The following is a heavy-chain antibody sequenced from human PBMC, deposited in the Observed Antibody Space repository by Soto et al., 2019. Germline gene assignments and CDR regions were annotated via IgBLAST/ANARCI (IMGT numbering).Heavy chain of an antibody. CDR3: ASLEGSGWKFPVDY. J-gene: IGHJ4*02. CDR1: GGTFSSYA. D-gene: IGHD6-19*01. V-gene: IGHV1-69*01. Sequence: QVQLVQSGAEVKKPGSSVKVSCKASGGTFSSYAISWVRQAPGQGLEGRGGIIPIFGTANYAQKFQARVTITADEPTSTAYMERSSLRSEDTAVYYCASLEGSGWKFPVDYWGQGTLVTVSS. CDR2: IIPIFGTA.